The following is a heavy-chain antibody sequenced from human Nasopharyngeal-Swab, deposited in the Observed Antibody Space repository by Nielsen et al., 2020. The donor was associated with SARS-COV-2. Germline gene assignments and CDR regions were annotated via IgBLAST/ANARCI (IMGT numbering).Heavy chain of an antibody. Sequence: GGSLRLSCAASGLGFSNYEMNWVRHAPGKGLEWISYISTTTATIYYADSVKGRFTISRDNAKNSLYLQMNSLRAEDTAVYYCAREVPYSGHDDAFDIWGQGTMVTVSA. CDR3: AREVPYSGHDDAFDI. V-gene: IGHV3-48*03. D-gene: IGHD5-12*01. CDR2: ISTTTATI. CDR1: GLGFSNYE. J-gene: IGHJ3*02.